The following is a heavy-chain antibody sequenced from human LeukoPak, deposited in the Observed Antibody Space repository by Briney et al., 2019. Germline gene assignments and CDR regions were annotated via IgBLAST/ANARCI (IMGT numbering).Heavy chain of an antibody. D-gene: IGHD2-2*01. Sequence: GGSLRLSYAASGFTFSSYGMHWVRQAPGKGLEWVAFIRHDGSNRYYADSVKGRFTISRDNAKNSLYLQMNSLRAEDTAVYYCARDLTNRYCSSTSCYRYYYYMDVWGKGTTVTVSS. CDR3: ARDLTNRYCSSTSCYRYYYYMDV. CDR2: IRHDGSNR. V-gene: IGHV3-30*02. J-gene: IGHJ6*03. CDR1: GFTFSSYG.